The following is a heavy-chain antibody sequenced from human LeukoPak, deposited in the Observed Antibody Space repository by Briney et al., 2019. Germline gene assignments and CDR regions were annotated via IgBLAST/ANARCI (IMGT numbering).Heavy chain of an antibody. D-gene: IGHD3-10*01. CDR3: ARVTMVRGVTYYYGMDV. CDR2: IDPSDSYT. J-gene: IGHJ6*04. Sequence: GESLRISCKGSGYSFTSYWISWVRQMPGKGLEWMGRIDPSDSYTNYSPSFQGHVTISADKSISTAYLQWSSLKASDTAMYYCARVTMVRGVTYYYGMDVWGKGATVTVSS. CDR1: GYSFTSYW. V-gene: IGHV5-10-1*01.